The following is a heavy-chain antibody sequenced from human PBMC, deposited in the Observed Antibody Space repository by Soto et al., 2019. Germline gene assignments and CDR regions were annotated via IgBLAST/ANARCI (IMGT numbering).Heavy chain of an antibody. V-gene: IGHV1-69*06. J-gene: IGHJ4*02. CDR3: ARNDYGGKALEY. Sequence: SVKVSCKASGGTFSSYAISWVRQAPGQGLEWMGGIIPIFGTANYAQKFQGRVTITADKSTSTAYMELSSLRSEDTAVYYCARNDYGGKALEYWGQGTLVTVSS. CDR1: GGTFSSYA. D-gene: IGHD4-17*01. CDR2: IIPIFGTA.